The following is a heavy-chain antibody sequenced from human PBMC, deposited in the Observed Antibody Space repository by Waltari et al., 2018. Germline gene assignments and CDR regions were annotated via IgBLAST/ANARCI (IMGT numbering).Heavy chain of an antibody. D-gene: IGHD6-19*01. CDR3: ARGYGSGSYRGAFNI. J-gene: IGHJ3*02. CDR1: GDSVPSNSVT. Sequence: QVQLQQSGPGLVKPSQTLSPTCAISGDSVPSNSVTCNWIRQSPSRGLEWLGRTYYRSKWNNDYAISVKSRITINPDTSKNQFSLQLNSVTPEDTAVYFCARGYGSGSYRGAFNIWGQGTMVTVSS. V-gene: IGHV6-1*01. CDR2: TYYRSKWNN.